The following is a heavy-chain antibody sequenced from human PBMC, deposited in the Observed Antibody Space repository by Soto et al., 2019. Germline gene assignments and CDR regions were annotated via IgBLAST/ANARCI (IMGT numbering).Heavy chain of an antibody. CDR2: IYYSGST. CDR3: ARVISYGYFDY. Sequence: SETLSLTCTVSGGSVSSGSYYWSWIRQPPGKGLEWIGYIYYSGSTNYNPSLKSRVTISVDTSKNQFSLKLSSVTAADTAVYYCARVISYGYFDYWGQGTLVTVSS. CDR1: GGSVSSGSYY. D-gene: IGHD1-26*01. V-gene: IGHV4-61*01. J-gene: IGHJ4*02.